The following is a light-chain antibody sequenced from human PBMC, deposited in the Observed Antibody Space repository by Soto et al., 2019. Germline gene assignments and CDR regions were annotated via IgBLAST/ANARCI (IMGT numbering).Light chain of an antibody. CDR2: GAS. J-gene: IGKJ1*01. Sequence: TLSCRASQSVSSSYLAWYQQKPGQAPRLLIYGASSRATGIPDRFSGSGSGTDFTLTISRLEPEDFAVYYCQQYGSSTWTFGQGTKVDIK. CDR3: QQYGSSTWT. V-gene: IGKV3-20*01. CDR1: QSVSSSY.